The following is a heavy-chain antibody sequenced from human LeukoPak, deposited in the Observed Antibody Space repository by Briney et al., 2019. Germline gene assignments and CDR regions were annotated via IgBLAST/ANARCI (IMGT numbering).Heavy chain of an antibody. CDR3: ASSSRKVVVSY. CDR1: GGSFSGYY. CDR2: INHSGST. Sequence: PSETLSLTWAVYGGSFSGYYWSGIRQPPGKGLEWIGEINHSGSTNYNPSLKSRVTISVDTSKNQFSLKLSSVTAAATAVYYCASSSRKVVVSYWGQGTLVTVSS. V-gene: IGHV4-34*01. J-gene: IGHJ4*02. D-gene: IGHD3-22*01.